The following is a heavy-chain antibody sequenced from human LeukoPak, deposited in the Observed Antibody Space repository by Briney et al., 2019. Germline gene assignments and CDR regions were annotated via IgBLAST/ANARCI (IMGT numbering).Heavy chain of an antibody. CDR2: INHSGST. J-gene: IGHJ6*02. CDR1: GGSSSGYY. D-gene: IGHD2-2*01. V-gene: IGHV4-34*01. Sequence: SETLSLTCAVYGGSSSGYYWSWIRQPPGKGLEWIGEINHSGSTNYNPSLKSRVTISVDTSKNQFSLKLSSVTAADTAVYYCASLHCSSTSCYPRAYYYYGMDVWGQGTTVTVSS. CDR3: ASLHCSSTSCYPRAYYYYGMDV.